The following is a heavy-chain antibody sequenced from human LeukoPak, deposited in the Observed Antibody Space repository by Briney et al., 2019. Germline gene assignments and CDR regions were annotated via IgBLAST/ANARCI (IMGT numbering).Heavy chain of an antibody. D-gene: IGHD3-22*01. J-gene: IGHJ4*02. Sequence: PGGSLRLSCAASGFTFSSYSMNWVRQAPGKGLEWVSSISSSSSYIYYADSVKGRFTISRDNAKNSLYLQMNSLRAEDTAVYYCAREEGYYDSSGYYCCLDYWGQGTLVTVSS. CDR2: ISSSSSYI. V-gene: IGHV3-21*01. CDR1: GFTFSSYS. CDR3: AREEGYYDSSGYYCCLDY.